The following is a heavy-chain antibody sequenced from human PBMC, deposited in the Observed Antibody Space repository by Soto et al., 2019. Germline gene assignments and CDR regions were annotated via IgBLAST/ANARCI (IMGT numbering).Heavy chain of an antibody. CDR3: ARDGFNRYAFDI. CDR1: RFTFSDYY. D-gene: IGHD5-12*01. J-gene: IGHJ3*02. CDR2: ISTSGSTI. V-gene: IGHV3-11*01. Sequence: GSLRLSCAASRFTFSDYYMTWIRQAPGKGLEWVSYISTSGSTIYYAGSVKGRFTISRDNAKNSLYLQMNSLRAEDTAVYYCARDGFNRYAFDIWGQGTMVTVSS.